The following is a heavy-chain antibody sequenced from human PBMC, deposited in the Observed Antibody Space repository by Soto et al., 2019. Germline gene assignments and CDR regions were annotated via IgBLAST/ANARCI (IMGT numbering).Heavy chain of an antibody. V-gene: IGHV3-23*01. CDR1: GFTFSGYA. D-gene: IGHD3-9*01. CDR2: ISGSGSNT. Sequence: GGSLRLSCTASGFTFSGYAMSWVRQAPGKGLEWVSSISGSGSNTYNADSVKGRFTISRDSSKNTLYLQMNSLRAEDTAVYYCARGPDISTGYYIPFDYWGQGTLVTVSS. J-gene: IGHJ4*02. CDR3: ARGPDISTGYYIPFDY.